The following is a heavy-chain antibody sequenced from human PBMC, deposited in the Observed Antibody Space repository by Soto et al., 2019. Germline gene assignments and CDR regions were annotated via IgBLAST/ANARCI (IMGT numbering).Heavy chain of an antibody. Sequence: ASVKVSCKASGYTLTSYGILWVRQAPGQGLEWMGWISAYNGNTNYAQKLQGRVTMTTDTSTSTAYMELRSLRSDDTAVYYCARGVYSSGWYGYFDYWGQGTLVTVSS. V-gene: IGHV1-18*01. CDR1: GYTLTSYG. CDR3: ARGVYSSGWYGYFDY. CDR2: ISAYNGNT. D-gene: IGHD6-19*01. J-gene: IGHJ4*02.